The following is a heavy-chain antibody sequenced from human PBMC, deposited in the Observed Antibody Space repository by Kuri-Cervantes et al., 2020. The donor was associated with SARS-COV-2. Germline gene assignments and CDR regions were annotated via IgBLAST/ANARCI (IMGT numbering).Heavy chain of an antibody. V-gene: IGHV5-10-1*01. CDR2: IDHSDSYI. CDR1: GYSFPSYW. Sequence: KVSCKGSGYSFPSYWISWVRQKPGKGLEWMGRIDHSDSYIRYSPPFQGPVTIAADESSSTAYLQWSSLKASDTSMYYCATHDNWNGPLSYGFDVWGQGTAVTVSS. D-gene: IGHD1-20*01. CDR3: ATHDNWNGPLSYGFDV. J-gene: IGHJ6*02.